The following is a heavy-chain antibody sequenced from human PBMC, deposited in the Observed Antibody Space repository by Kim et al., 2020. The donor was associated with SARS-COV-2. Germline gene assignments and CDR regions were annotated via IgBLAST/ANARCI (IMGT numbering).Heavy chain of an antibody. V-gene: IGHV3-7*01. CDR3: ARWTSTSYY. CDR1: GFSLGDYW. J-gene: IGHJ4*02. CDR2: IKQDGTVK. Sequence: GGSLRLSCAASGFSLGDYWMNWVRQAPGKGLEWVANIKQDGTVKNYVDSVKGRFTISRDTAKNSLYLQMNSLRAKDTAVYYCARWTSTSYYWGQGTLVTV. D-gene: IGHD2-2*01.